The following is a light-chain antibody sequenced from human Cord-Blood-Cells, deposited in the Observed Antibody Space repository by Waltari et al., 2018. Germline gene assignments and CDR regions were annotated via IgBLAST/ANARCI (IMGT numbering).Light chain of an antibody. CDR1: QSISSW. CDR2: KAS. J-gene: IGKJ1*01. CDR3: QQYNSYSPRWT. Sequence: DIQMTQSPSTLSASVGDRVTITCRASQSISSWLAWYQRKPGKAPKLLIYKASSLESGVPSRFSGSGSGTEFTLTISSLQPDDFATYYCQQYNSYSPRWTFGQGTKVEIK. V-gene: IGKV1-5*03.